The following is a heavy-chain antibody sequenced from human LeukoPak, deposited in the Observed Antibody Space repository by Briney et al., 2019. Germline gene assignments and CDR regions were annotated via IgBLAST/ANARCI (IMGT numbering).Heavy chain of an antibody. CDR3: ARAYGDFWSGYYWGPMDV. CDR1: GFTFSSYW. V-gene: IGHV3-7*01. Sequence: GGSLRLSCAASGFTFSSYWMSWVRQAPRKGLEWVANIKQDGSEKYYVDSVKGRFTISRDNAKNSLYLQMNSLRAEDTAVYYCARAYGDFWSGYYWGPMDVWGQGTTVTVSS. CDR2: IKQDGSEK. J-gene: IGHJ6*02. D-gene: IGHD3-3*01.